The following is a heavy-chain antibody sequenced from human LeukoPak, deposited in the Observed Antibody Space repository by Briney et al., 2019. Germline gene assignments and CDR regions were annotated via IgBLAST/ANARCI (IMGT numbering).Heavy chain of an antibody. J-gene: IGHJ6*02. Sequence: SQTLSLTCTVSGASISSDDSYWTWIRQPPGKGLEWIGFLYYSGITYYTPSLKSRVTMSMDTSKNQFSLKLTSVTAADTAVYYCARDTHPLPLIYGMDVWGQGTTVTVSS. CDR1: GASISSDDSY. V-gene: IGHV4-30-4*01. CDR2: LYYSGIT. CDR3: ARDTHPLPLIYGMDV.